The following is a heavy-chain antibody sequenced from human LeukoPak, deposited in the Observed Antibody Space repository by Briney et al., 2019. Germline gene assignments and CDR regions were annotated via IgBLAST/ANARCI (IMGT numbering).Heavy chain of an antibody. CDR3: AKVYGDYGPEADYYYYYMDV. V-gene: IGHV3-15*01. Sequence: PGGSLRLSCAASGFTFSNAWMSWVRQAPGKGLEWVGRIKSKTDGGTTDYAAPVKGRFTISRDDSKNTLYLQMNSLRAEDTAVYYCAKVYGDYGPEADYYYYYMDVWGKGTTVTISS. CDR1: GFTFSNAW. J-gene: IGHJ6*03. D-gene: IGHD4-17*01. CDR2: IKSKTDGGTT.